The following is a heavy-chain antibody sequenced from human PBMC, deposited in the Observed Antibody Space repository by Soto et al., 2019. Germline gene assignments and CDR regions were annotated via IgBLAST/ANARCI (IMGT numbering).Heavy chain of an antibody. CDR1: GDSVSSNSAA. D-gene: IGHD6-13*01. Sequence: PSQTLSLTCAISGDSVSSNSAAWNWIRQSPSRGLEWLGRTYYRSKWYNDYAVSVKSRITINPDTSKNQFSLQLNSVTPEDTAVYYCAREWYSSSWYHYYYYGMDVWGQVTTVTVSS. CDR3: AREWYSSSWYHYYYYGMDV. V-gene: IGHV6-1*01. CDR2: TYYRSKWYN. J-gene: IGHJ6*02.